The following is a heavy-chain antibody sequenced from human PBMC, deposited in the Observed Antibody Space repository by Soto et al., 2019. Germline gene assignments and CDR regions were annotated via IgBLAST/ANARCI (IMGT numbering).Heavy chain of an antibody. CDR3: ARGVGYCSGGSCYKPHSVPWFAP. D-gene: IGHD2-15*01. CDR1: GGSFSGYY. Sequence: SETLSLTCAVYGGSFSGYYWSWIRQPPGKGLEWIGEINHSGSTNYNPSLKSRVTISVDTSKNQFSLKLSSVTAADTAVYYCARGVGYCSGGSCYKPHSVPWFAPWGQGTLVTVSS. CDR2: INHSGST. J-gene: IGHJ5*02. V-gene: IGHV4-34*01.